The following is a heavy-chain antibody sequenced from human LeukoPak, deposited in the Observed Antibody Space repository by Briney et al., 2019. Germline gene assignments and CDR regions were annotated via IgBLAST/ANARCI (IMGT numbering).Heavy chain of an antibody. D-gene: IGHD6-19*01. CDR2: ISGSGGST. CDR3: AKDHYSSGWYPTPFDY. Sequence: GRSLRLSCAASGFTFSSYAMSWVRQAPGKGLEWVSAISGSGGSTYYADSVKGRFTISRDNSKHTLYLQMNSLRAEDTAVYYCAKDHYSSGWYPTPFDYWGQGTLVTVSS. V-gene: IGHV3-23*01. CDR1: GFTFSSYA. J-gene: IGHJ4*02.